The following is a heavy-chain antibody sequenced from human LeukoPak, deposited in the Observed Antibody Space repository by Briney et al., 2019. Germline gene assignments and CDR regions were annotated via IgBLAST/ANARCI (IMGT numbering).Heavy chain of an antibody. Sequence: GGSLRLSCAASGFTFSSYEMNWVRQAPGKGLGWVSVIYSGGSTYYADSVKGRFTISRDNSKNTLYLQMNSLRAEDTAVYYCARGSVGYSYGPQVYWGQGTLVTVSS. J-gene: IGHJ4*02. CDR2: IYSGGST. D-gene: IGHD5-18*01. CDR3: ARGSVGYSYGPQVY. CDR1: GFTFSSYE. V-gene: IGHV3-53*01.